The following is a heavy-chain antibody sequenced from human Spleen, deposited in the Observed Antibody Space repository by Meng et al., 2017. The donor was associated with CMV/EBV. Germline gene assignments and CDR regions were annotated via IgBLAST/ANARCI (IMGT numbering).Heavy chain of an antibody. D-gene: IGHD1-26*01. CDR3: ARYEGATKNAFDI. Sequence: ASVKVSCKTSGYTFTSYDINWVRQATGQGLEWMGWMNPNSGSTGYAQKFQGRVTMTRNTSISTAYMELSSLRSDDTAVYYCARYEGATKNAFDIWGRGTMVTVSS. J-gene: IGHJ3*02. V-gene: IGHV1-8*01. CDR1: GYTFTSYD. CDR2: MNPNSGST.